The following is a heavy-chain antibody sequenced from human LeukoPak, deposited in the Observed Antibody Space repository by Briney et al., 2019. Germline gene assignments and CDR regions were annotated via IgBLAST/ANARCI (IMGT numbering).Heavy chain of an antibody. CDR1: GGSISSGGYY. J-gene: IGHJ3*02. V-gene: IGHV4-30-2*01. CDR2: IYHSGST. D-gene: IGHD6-25*01. Sequence: SQTLTLTSTVSGGSISSGGYYWSWIRQPPGKGLEWIGHIYHSGSTYYNPSLKSRVTISADRSKNQFSLKLTSVTAADTAVYYCGARRPFDIWGQGTMVTVSS. CDR3: GARRPFDI.